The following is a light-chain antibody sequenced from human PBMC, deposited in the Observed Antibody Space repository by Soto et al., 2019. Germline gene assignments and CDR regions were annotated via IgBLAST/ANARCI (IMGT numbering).Light chain of an antibody. V-gene: IGLV2-23*01. Sequence: QSALTQPASVSGSPGQSITISCTGTSSDVGGYNLVSWYQQHPGKDPKLLIYEGSKRPSGVSNRFSGSKSGNTASLTISGLPAEDEADYYCCSYAGSSTWVFGGGTKLTVL. J-gene: IGLJ3*02. CDR3: CSYAGSSTWV. CDR2: EGS. CDR1: SSDVGGYNL.